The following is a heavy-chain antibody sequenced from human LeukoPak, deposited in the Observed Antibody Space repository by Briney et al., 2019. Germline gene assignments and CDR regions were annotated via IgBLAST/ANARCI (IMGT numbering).Heavy chain of an antibody. V-gene: IGHV3-53*01. J-gene: IGHJ4*02. CDR3: ARDGSSGSYVFDY. D-gene: IGHD1-26*01. CDR2: IYSGGST. Sequence: GGSLRLSCAASGFTVSSNYMSWVRQAPGKGLEWVSVIYSGGSTYYADSVKGRFTISRDNSKNTLYLQMNSLRAEDTAVYYCARDGSSGSYVFDYWGQGTLVTVSS. CDR1: GFTVSSNY.